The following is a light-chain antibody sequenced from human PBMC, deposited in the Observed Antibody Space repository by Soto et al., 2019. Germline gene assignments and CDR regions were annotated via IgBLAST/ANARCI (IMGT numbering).Light chain of an antibody. V-gene: IGLV2-14*01. J-gene: IGLJ1*01. Sequence: QSVLTQPASVSGSPGQSITISCTGTSSDVGGYNYVSWYQQHPGKAPKLIIYEVSNRPSGVSNRFSGSKSGNTASLTLSGLQAEEEADYYCNSYTSKSTGVFGTGTKLTVL. CDR1: SSDVGGYNY. CDR2: EVS. CDR3: NSYTSKSTGV.